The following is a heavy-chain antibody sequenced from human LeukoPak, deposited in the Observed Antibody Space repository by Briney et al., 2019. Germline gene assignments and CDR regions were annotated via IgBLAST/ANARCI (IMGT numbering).Heavy chain of an antibody. CDR1: GGTFSSYA. V-gene: IGHV1-69*13. CDR3: ARALKGNYYSGSGTYRWFAP. CDR2: IIPIFGTA. Sequence: SVKVSCKASGGTFSSYAISWVRQAPGQGLEWMGGIIPIFGTANYAQKFQGRVTITADESTSTAYMELSSLRSEDTAVYYCARALKGNYYSGSGTYRWFAPWGQGTLVTVSS. J-gene: IGHJ5*02. D-gene: IGHD3-10*01.